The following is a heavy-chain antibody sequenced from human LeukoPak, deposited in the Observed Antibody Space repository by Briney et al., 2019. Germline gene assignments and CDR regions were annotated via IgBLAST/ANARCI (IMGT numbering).Heavy chain of an antibody. J-gene: IGHJ4*02. CDR2: IYPGDSDT. Sequence: GESLKIPCKGSGYSFTSYWIGWVRQMPGKGLEWMGIIYPGDSDTRYSPSFQGQVTISADKSISTAYLQWSSLKASDTAMHYCARLPDYYGSGSYPDYWGQGTLVTVSS. CDR3: ARLPDYYGSGSYPDY. D-gene: IGHD3-10*01. CDR1: GYSFTSYW. V-gene: IGHV5-51*01.